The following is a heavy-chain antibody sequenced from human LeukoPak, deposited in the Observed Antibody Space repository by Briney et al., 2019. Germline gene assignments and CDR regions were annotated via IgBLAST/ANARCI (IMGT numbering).Heavy chain of an antibody. V-gene: IGHV4-34*01. CDR3: AREGTGGYSYGYPTNYFDY. CDR2: MNHSGGT. CDR1: GGSFSGYY. J-gene: IGHJ4*02. Sequence: SETLSLTCAVYGGSFSGYYWSWIRQPPGKGLEWIGEMNHSGGTNYNPSLKSRVTISVDTSKNQFSLKLSSVTAADTAVYYCAREGTGGYSYGYPTNYFDYWGQGTLVTVSS. D-gene: IGHD5-18*01.